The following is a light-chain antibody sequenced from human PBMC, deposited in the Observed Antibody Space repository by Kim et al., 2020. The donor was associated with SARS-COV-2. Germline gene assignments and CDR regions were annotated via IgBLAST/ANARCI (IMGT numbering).Light chain of an antibody. Sequence: EIVMTHSPATLSVSPGERATLSCRASQGVSSNLAWYQQKPGQAPRLLIYGASTRATGVPARFSGSGSGTEFTLTILSLQSEDFATYYCQQYNNWPQTFGQGTKVDIK. CDR3: QQYNNWPQT. V-gene: IGKV3-15*01. CDR2: GAS. J-gene: IGKJ1*01. CDR1: QGVSSN.